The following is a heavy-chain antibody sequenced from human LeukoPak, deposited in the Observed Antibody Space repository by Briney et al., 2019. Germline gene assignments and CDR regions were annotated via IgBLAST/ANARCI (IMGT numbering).Heavy chain of an antibody. D-gene: IGHD3-16*01. CDR2: IGSTSNYI. CDR1: GFTFSSYS. J-gene: IGHJ4*02. Sequence: GGSLRLSCAASGFTFSSYSMNWVRQAPGKGLEWVSSIGSTSNYIYYSDSVKGRFTISRDNSKNTLYLQMNSLRAEDTAVYYCARDQGEENGFDYWGQGTLVTVSS. CDR3: ARDQGEENGFDY. V-gene: IGHV3-21*01.